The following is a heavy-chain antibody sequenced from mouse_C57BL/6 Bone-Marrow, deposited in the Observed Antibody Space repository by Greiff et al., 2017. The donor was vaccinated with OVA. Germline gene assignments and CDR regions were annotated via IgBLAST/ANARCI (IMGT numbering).Heavy chain of an antibody. CDR1: GYAFTNYL. Sequence: LVESGAELVRPGTSVKVSCKASGYAFTNYLIEWVKQRPGQGLEWIGVINPGSGGTNYNEKFKGKATLTADKSSSTAYMQLSSLTSEDSAVYFCARRELRLRDYYAMDYWGQGTSVTVSS. V-gene: IGHV1-54*01. CDR2: INPGSGGT. CDR3: ARRELRLRDYYAMDY. J-gene: IGHJ4*01. D-gene: IGHD3-2*02.